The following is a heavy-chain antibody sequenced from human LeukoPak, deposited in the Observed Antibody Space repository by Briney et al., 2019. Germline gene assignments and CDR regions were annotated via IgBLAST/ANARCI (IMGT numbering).Heavy chain of an antibody. CDR3: ARRKDWCTSSSCHFDY. CDR1: GFTFSSYN. V-gene: IGHV3-48*01. CDR2: ITSSSNTI. J-gene: IGHJ4*02. D-gene: IGHD2-2*01. Sequence: GGSLRLSCAASGFTFSSYNMNWVRQAPGKGLEWVSYITSSSNTIYYADSVEGRFTISRDNAKNSLYLQMNSLRAEDTAVYYCARRKDWCTSSSCHFDYWGQGTLVTVSS.